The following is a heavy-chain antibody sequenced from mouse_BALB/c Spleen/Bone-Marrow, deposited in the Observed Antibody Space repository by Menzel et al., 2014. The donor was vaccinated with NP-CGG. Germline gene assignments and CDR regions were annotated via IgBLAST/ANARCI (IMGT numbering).Heavy chain of an antibody. CDR1: GYTFTSYT. CDR2: INPSSDYT. D-gene: IGHD2-4*01. J-gene: IGHJ3*01. CDR3: AREGLRAWFVY. V-gene: IGHV1-4*01. Sequence: VQLQQSGAELARPGASVKMSCKASGYTFTSYTIHWVKQRPGQGLEWIGYINPSSDYTNYNQKFKDKATLTADKSSSTAYMQLSSLTSGDSAVYYCAREGLRAWFVYWGQGTLVTASA.